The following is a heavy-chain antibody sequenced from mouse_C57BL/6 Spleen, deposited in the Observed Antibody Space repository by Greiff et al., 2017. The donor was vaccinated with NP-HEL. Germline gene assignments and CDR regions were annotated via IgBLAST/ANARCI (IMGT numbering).Heavy chain of an antibody. V-gene: IGHV1-26*01. J-gene: IGHJ3*01. Sequence: EVQLQQSGPELVKPGASVKISCKASGYTFTDYYMNWVKQSHGKSLEWIGDINPNNGGTSYNQKFKGKATLTVDKSSSTAYMELRSLTSADSAVYYCAGSGAYYSNAFAYWGQGTLVTVS. CDR3: AGSGAYYSNAFAY. CDR2: INPNNGGT. CDR1: GYTFTDYY. D-gene: IGHD2-5*01.